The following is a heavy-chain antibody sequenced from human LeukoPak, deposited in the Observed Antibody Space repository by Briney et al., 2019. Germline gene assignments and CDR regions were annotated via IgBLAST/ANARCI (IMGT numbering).Heavy chain of an antibody. D-gene: IGHD2-15*01. J-gene: IGHJ3*02. CDR1: GYSFTSYW. Sequence: GESLKISCKGSGYSFTSYWIGWVRQMPGKGLEWMGIIYPGDSDTRYSPSFQGQVTISADKSISTAYLQWSSLKASDTAMYYCARMAMGDCSGGSCYSDNALDIWGQGTMVTVSS. V-gene: IGHV5-51*01. CDR2: IYPGDSDT. CDR3: ARMAMGDCSGGSCYSDNALDI.